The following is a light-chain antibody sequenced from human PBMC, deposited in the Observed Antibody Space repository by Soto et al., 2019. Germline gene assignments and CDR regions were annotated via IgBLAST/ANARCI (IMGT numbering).Light chain of an antibody. Sequence: EIVLTQSPGTLSLSAGERATLSCRASQTFSGSYSLAWYQQKPGQAPRLLMYGASTRAAGIPERFSASGSGTHFTLTISSLEPEDFAVYYCQHYGQPFGQGTKVDIK. CDR1: QTFSGSYS. J-gene: IGKJ1*01. CDR3: QHYGQP. CDR2: GAS. V-gene: IGKV3-20*01.